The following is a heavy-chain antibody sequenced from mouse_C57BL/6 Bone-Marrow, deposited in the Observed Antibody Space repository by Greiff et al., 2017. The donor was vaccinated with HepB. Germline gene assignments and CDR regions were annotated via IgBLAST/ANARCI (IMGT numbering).Heavy chain of an antibody. J-gene: IGHJ3*01. V-gene: IGHV7-3*01. CDR2: IRNKANGYTT. CDR1: GFTFTDYY. Sequence: EVKVVESGGGLVQPGGSLSLSCAASGFTFTDYYMSWVRQPPGKALEWLGFIRNKANGYTTEYSASVKGRFTISRDNSQSILYLQMNALRAEDSATYYCARHLLGFAYWGQGTLVTVSA. CDR3: ARHLLGFAY.